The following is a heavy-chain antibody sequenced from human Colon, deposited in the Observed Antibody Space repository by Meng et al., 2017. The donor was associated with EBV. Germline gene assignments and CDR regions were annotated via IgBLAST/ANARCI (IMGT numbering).Heavy chain of an antibody. D-gene: IGHD2/OR15-2a*01. CDR3: AQYIRVAGTYYLDH. CDR1: GGSISGYY. CDR2: IYYTGST. V-gene: IGHV4-59*03. Sequence: QVQLQESGPGLVKPSETLSLPCSVSGGSISGYYWSWIRQSPGMELEWIGYIYYTGSTNYSPSLERRATFSVDTSKNQFSLRLTSVTAADTAKYYCAQYIRVAGTYYLDHWGPGILVTVSS. J-gene: IGHJ4*02.